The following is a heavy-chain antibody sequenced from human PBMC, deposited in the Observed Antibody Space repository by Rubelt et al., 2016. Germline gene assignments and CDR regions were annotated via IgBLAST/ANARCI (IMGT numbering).Heavy chain of an antibody. J-gene: IGHJ4*02. CDR3: AGPTGARYGGNGAFDY. CDR2: T. D-gene: IGHD4-23*01. Sequence: TYSNPSLKRRVTISVDTSKNQFSLKLSSVPAADTAVYYCAGPTGARYGGNGAFDYWGQGTLVTVSS. V-gene: IGHV4-39*07.